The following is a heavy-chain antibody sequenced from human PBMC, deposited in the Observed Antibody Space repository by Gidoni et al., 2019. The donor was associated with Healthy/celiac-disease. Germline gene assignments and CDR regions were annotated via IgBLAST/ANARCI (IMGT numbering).Heavy chain of an antibody. CDR1: GFPFSSYA. Sequence: QVQLVESGGGVVQPGRSLRLSCAASGFPFSSYAMHWVRQAPGKVLEWVAVISYDGSNKYYADSVKGRFTISRDNSKNTLYLQMNSLRAEDTAVYYCASPYSSSSWGDAFDIWGQGTMVTVSS. CDR2: ISYDGSNK. V-gene: IGHV3-30-3*01. J-gene: IGHJ3*02. D-gene: IGHD6-6*01. CDR3: ASPYSSSSWGDAFDI.